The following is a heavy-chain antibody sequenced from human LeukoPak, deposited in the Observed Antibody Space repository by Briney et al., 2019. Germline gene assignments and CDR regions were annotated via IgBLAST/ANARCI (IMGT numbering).Heavy chain of an antibody. V-gene: IGHV3-11*01. D-gene: IGHD3-22*01. CDR2: ISSSGSTI. CDR1: GFTFSDYY. J-gene: IGHJ4*02. CDR3: ARTASYDSSGYDDDY. Sequence: GGSLRLSCAASGFTFSDYYMSWICQAPGKGLEWVSYISSSGSTIYYADSVKGRFTISRDNAKNSLYLQMNSLRAKDTAVYYCARTASYDSSGYDDDYWGQGTLVTVSS.